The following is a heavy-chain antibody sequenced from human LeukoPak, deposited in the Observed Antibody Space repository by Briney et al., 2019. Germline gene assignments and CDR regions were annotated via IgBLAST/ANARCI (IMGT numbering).Heavy chain of an antibody. CDR1: GFTFSSYA. Sequence: GRSLRLSCAASGFTFSSYAMHWVRQAPGKGLEWVAVISYDGSNKYYADSVKGRFTISRDNSKNTLYLQMNSLRAEDTAVYYCARDLGGYGYNFYFDYWGQGTLVTVSS. CDR2: ISYDGSNK. J-gene: IGHJ4*02. V-gene: IGHV3-30*04. D-gene: IGHD5-24*01. CDR3: ARDLGGYGYNFYFDY.